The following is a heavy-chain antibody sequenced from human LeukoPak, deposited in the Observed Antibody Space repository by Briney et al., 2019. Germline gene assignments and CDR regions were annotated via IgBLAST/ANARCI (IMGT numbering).Heavy chain of an antibody. J-gene: IGHJ6*03. D-gene: IGHD4-23*01. CDR3: ARGTLNSGGNPWGYYYYYMDV. CDR1: GYTFTGYY. V-gene: IGHV1-2*02. Sequence: ASVTVSCKASGYTFTGYYMHWVRQAPGQGLEWMGWINPNSGGTNYAQKFQGRVTMTRDTSISTAYMELSRLRSDDTAVYYCARGTLNSGGNPWGYYYYYMDVWGKGTTVTVSS. CDR2: INPNSGGT.